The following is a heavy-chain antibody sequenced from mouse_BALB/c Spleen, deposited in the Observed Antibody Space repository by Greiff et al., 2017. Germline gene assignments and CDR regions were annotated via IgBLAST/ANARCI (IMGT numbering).Heavy chain of an antibody. CDR1: GFSLTSYG. V-gene: IGHV2-9*02. Sequence: VQLVESGPGLVAPSQSLSITCTVSGFSLTSYGVHWVRQPPGKGLEWLGVIWAGGSTNYNSALMSRLSISKDNSKSQVFLKMNSLQTDDTAMYYCAIQLLRYAMDYWGQEPQSPSPQ. CDR3: AIQLLRYAMDY. J-gene: IGHJ4*01. D-gene: IGHD1-1*01. CDR2: IWAGGST.